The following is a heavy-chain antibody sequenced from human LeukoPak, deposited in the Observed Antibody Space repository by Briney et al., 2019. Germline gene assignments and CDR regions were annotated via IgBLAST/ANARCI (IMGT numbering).Heavy chain of an antibody. CDR1: GYTFTSYD. CDR3: ATFKHDYDKVFYFDY. J-gene: IGHJ4*02. Sequence: ASVKVSCKASGYTFTSYDINWVRQATGQGLEWMGWMNPNSGNTGYAQKFQGRVTITRNTSISTAYMELSSLRSEDTAVYYCATFKHDYDKVFYFDYWGQGTLVTVSS. D-gene: IGHD4-17*01. CDR2: MNPNSGNT. V-gene: IGHV1-8*03.